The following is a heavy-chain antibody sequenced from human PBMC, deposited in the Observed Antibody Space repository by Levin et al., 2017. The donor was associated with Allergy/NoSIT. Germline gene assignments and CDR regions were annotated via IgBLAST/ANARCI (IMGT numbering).Heavy chain of an antibody. J-gene: IGHJ4*02. V-gene: IGHV4-30-2*01. Sequence: SETLSLTCAVSGGSISSGGYSWSWIRQPPGKGLEWIGYIYHSGSTYYNPSLKSRVTISVDRSKNQFSLKLGSVTAADTAVYYCARSYGAGSYSGLDYWGQGTLVTVSS. CDR2: IYHSGST. D-gene: IGHD3-10*01. CDR1: GGSISSGGYS. CDR3: ARSYGAGSYSGLDY.